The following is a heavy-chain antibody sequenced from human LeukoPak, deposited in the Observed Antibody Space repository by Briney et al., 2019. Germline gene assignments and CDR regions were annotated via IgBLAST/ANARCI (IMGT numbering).Heavy chain of an antibody. J-gene: IGHJ4*02. CDR2: ISGSGGST. Sequence: GGSLRLSCAASGFTFSSYSMNWVRQAPGKGLEWVSAISGSGGSTYYADSVKGRFTISRDNSKNTLYLQMNSLRAEDTAVYYCAKRTDIVVVVAESTFDYWGQGTLVTVSS. CDR1: GFTFSSYS. V-gene: IGHV3-23*01. D-gene: IGHD2-15*01. CDR3: AKRTDIVVVVAESTFDY.